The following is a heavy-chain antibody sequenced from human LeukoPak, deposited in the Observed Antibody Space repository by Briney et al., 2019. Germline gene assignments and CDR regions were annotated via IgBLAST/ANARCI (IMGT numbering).Heavy chain of an antibody. CDR2: IKQDGSEK. Sequence: GGSLRLSCAASGFTFSNYWMIWVRQAPGKGLEWVGNIKQDGSEKRYADSVRGRFTISRDNTQTSLYLQMNSLRAEDTAVYYCARASDPWLQLTWGQGTLVTVSS. V-gene: IGHV3-7*05. CDR1: GFTFSNYW. J-gene: IGHJ5*02. CDR3: ARASDPWLQLT. D-gene: IGHD5-24*01.